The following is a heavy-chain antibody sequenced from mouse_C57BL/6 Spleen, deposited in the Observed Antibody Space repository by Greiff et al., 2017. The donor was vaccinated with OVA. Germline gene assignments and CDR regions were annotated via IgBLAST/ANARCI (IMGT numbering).Heavy chain of an antibody. CDR1: GFTFSSYA. J-gene: IGHJ2*01. V-gene: IGHV5-9-1*02. Sequence: EVKVVESGEGLVKPGGSLKLSCAASGFTFSSYAMSWVRQTPEKRLEWVAYISSGGDYIYYADTVKGRFTISRDNARNTLYLQMSSLKSEDTAMYYCTRGGITTVVFDYWGQGTTLTVSS. D-gene: IGHD1-1*01. CDR2: ISSGGDYI. CDR3: TRGGITTVVFDY.